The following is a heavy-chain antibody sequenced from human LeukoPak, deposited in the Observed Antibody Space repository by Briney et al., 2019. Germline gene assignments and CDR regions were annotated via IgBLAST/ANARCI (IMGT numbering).Heavy chain of an antibody. Sequence: GGSLRLSCLASEFTLSSYIMHWVSQAPGKGLEYVSAISNNGGSTYYADSVKGRFTISRDNSKNTLYLQMNSLRPEDTAVYYCVRSVTTLSDFHNWGQGTLVTVSS. CDR3: VRSVTTLSDFHN. CDR1: EFTLSSYI. D-gene: IGHD4-17*01. CDR2: ISNNGGST. V-gene: IGHV3-64D*09. J-gene: IGHJ4*02.